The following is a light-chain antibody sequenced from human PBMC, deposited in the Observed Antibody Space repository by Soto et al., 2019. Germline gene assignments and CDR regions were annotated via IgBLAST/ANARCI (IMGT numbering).Light chain of an antibody. J-gene: IGKJ1*01. CDR2: DAS. CDR3: QQRGNWPLT. Sequence: EIVLTQSPATLSLSPGERATLSCRASQSVSSYFAWYQQKPGQAPRLLIYDASNRATGIPARCSGSGSGTDFPLTISSLEPEDFAVYYCQQRGNWPLTFGQGTKGEIK. V-gene: IGKV3-11*01. CDR1: QSVSSY.